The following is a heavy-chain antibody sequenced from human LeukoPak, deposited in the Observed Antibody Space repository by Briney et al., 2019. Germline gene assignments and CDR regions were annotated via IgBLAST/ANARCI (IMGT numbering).Heavy chain of an antibody. CDR3: AKDAAAGIYYYYGMDV. V-gene: IGHV3-30*18. J-gene: IGHJ6*02. D-gene: IGHD6-13*01. CDR1: GFTFSSYG. Sequence: PGGSLRLSCAASGFTFSSYGMHWVRQAPGKGLEWVAVISYDGSNKYYADSVKGRFTISRDNSKSTLYLQMNSLRAEDTAVYYCAKDAAAGIYYYYGMDVWGQGTTVTVSS. CDR2: ISYDGSNK.